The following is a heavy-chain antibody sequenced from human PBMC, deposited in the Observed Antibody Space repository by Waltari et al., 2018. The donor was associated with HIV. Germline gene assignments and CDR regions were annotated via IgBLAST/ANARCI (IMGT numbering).Heavy chain of an antibody. V-gene: IGHV4-59*08. D-gene: IGHD3-3*01. J-gene: IGHJ3*02. CDR3: ARASRITIFGVVMLRAFDI. CDR2: IYYSGST. CDR1: GGSISSYY. Sequence: QVQLQESGPGLVKPSETLSLTCTVSGGSISSYYWSWIRQPPGKGLEWIGYIYYSGSTTYNPSLKSRVTISVDTSKNQFSLKLSSVTAADTAVYYCARASRITIFGVVMLRAFDIWGQGTMVTVSS.